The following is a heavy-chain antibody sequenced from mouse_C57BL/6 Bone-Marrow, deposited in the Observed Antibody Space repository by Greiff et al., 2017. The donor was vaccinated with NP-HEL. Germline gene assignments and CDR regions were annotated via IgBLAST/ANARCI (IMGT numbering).Heavy chain of an antibody. J-gene: IGHJ4*01. CDR3: ARSGTTVVNYYAMDY. CDR1: GYAFTNYL. Sequence: QVQLQQSGAELVRPGTSVKVSCKASGYAFTNYLIEWVKQRPGQGLEWIGVINPGSGGTNYNEKFKGKATLTADKSSSTAYMQLSSLTSEDSAVYFCARSGTTVVNYYAMDYWGQGTSVTVSS. D-gene: IGHD1-1*01. CDR2: INPGSGGT. V-gene: IGHV1-54*01.